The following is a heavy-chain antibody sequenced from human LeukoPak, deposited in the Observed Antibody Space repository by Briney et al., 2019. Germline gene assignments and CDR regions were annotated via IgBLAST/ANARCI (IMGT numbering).Heavy chain of an antibody. V-gene: IGHV3-23*01. CDR1: KFTFSNYA. CDR2: ITGAGKT. J-gene: IGHJ5*02. D-gene: IGHD3-10*01. CDR3: AKGKSSGSVDWFDP. Sequence: GGSLRLSCAASKFTFSNYAMTWVRQAPGKGPEWVSSITGAGKTYYPDSVKGRFIVSRDNFQNTLYLQMNAVRAEDTAIYYCAKGKSSGSVDWFDPWGQGTLVTVSS.